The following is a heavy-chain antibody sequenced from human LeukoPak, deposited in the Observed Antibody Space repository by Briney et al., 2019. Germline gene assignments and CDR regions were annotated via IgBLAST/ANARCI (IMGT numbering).Heavy chain of an antibody. CDR3: ARAVASGPYYYYYMDV. J-gene: IGHJ6*03. CDR2: IIPIFLIT. D-gene: IGHD3-3*01. V-gene: IGHV1-69*10. CDR1: GGTFSHYG. Sequence: GASVTVSCKVSGGTFSHYGVSWVRQAPGQGLEWMGGIIPIFLITNYAQKFQGRVTITADKSTNTAYMELSSLISEDTAVYYCARAVASGPYYYYYMDVWGKGTTVTISS.